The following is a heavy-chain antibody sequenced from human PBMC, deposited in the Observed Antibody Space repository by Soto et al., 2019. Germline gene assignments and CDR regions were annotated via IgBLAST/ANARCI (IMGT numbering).Heavy chain of an antibody. CDR3: ARAPGVATAGDWFDP. CDR1: GGSISSGGYY. Sequence: SETLSLTCTVSGGSISSGGYYWSWIRQHPGKGLEWIGYIYYSGSTYYNPSLKSRVTISVDTSKNQFSLKLSSVTAADTAVYYCARAPGVATAGDWFDPWGQGTLVTVSS. CDR2: IYYSGST. V-gene: IGHV4-31*03. J-gene: IGHJ5*02. D-gene: IGHD2-15*01.